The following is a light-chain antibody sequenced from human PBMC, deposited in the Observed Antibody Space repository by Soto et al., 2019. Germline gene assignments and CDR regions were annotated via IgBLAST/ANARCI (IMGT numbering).Light chain of an antibody. V-gene: IGKV3-20*01. J-gene: IGKJ3*01. CDR1: QSVSSSY. CDR2: GAS. CDR3: QQYSSSPPEFT. Sequence: EIVLTQSPGTLSLSPGERATLSCRASQSVSSSYLAWYQQRPGQAPRLLIFGASYRATGIPDRFSGSGSGTDFTLTISRLEPEDFAVYYCQQYSSSPPEFTFGPRTKVD.